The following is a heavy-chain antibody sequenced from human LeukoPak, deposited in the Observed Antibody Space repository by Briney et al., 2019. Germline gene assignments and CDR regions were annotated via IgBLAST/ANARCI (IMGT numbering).Heavy chain of an antibody. Sequence: GGSLRLSCAASGFTFSSYTMNWVRQAPGKGLEWVSGIGSSGGNTYYADSVKGRFTISRDNSKNTLYLQMNSLRAEDTAVYYCARDWSHRCFDYWGQGTLVTVSS. D-gene: IGHD3-3*01. CDR3: ARDWSHRCFDY. V-gene: IGHV3-23*01. J-gene: IGHJ4*02. CDR2: IGSSGGNT. CDR1: GFTFSSYT.